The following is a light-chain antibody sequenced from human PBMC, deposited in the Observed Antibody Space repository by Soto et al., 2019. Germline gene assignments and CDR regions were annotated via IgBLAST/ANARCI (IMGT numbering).Light chain of an antibody. J-gene: IGKJ3*01. CDR1: QSISSY. CDR3: QQSYSTSIT. CDR2: AAS. V-gene: IGKV1-39*01. Sequence: DIQMTQSPSSLSASVGDRVTITCRASQSISSYLNWYQQKPGKAPKLLIYAASSLQSGVPSRFSGSGSGTDFTLTISSLQPEDFETYYCQQSYSTSITVGHGTKVDIK.